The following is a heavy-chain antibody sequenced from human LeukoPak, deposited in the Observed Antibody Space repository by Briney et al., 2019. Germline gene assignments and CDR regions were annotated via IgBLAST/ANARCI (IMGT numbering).Heavy chain of an antibody. V-gene: IGHV1-69*05. Sequence: SVKVSCKASGDIFNSYSVSWVRQAPGQGLEWMGGIIPMFGSANYAQKFQGRVTITTDQSTTIVYMKLSSLSSEDTAVYYCARVGRSRGSLPNSYYYMDVWGKGTTVTVSS. D-gene: IGHD1-26*01. J-gene: IGHJ6*03. CDR3: ARVGRSRGSLPNSYYYMDV. CDR2: IIPMFGSA. CDR1: GDIFNSYS.